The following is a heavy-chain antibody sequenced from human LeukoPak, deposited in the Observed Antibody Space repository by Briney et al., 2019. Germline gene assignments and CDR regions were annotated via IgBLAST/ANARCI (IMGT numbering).Heavy chain of an antibody. V-gene: IGHV4-39*01. CDR1: GGSISSSSYY. D-gene: IGHD6-13*01. CDR2: FYYSGST. J-gene: IGHJ1*01. Sequence: SETLSLTCTVSGGSISSSSYYWGWIRQPPGKGLEWIGSFYYSGSTYYNPSLKSRVTISVDTSKNQFSLKLSSVTAADTAVYYCARHFGSSWHQGRYFQHWGQGTLVTVSS. CDR3: ARHFGSSWHQGRYFQH.